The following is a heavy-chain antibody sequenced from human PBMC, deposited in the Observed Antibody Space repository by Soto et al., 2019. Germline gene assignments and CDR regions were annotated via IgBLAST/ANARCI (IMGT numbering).Heavy chain of an antibody. J-gene: IGHJ4*02. D-gene: IGHD2-21*02. CDR1: GYTFTDYG. V-gene: IGHV1-18*01. CDR3: ATIRGGDCPR. CDR2: ISGYNGNT. Sequence: GASVKVSCKASGYTFTDYGISWVRQAPGQGLEWMGWISGYNGNTDYAQNFQGRVTMTTDTSTSTAYMELSSLRSEDTAVYYCATIRGGDCPRWGQGTLVTVSS.